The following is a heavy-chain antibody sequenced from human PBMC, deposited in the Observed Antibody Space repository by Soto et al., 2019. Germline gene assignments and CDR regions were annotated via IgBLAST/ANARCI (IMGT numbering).Heavy chain of an antibody. V-gene: IGHV3-13*01. Sequence: EVQLVESGGGLVQPGGSLRLSCAASGFTFSNYDMHWVRQVTGKGLEWVSGITTAGDTYYPGSVKGRFTISREKAKNSLYLQMNSLSVGDTALYYCARELHGGSYGMDVWGQGTTVTVSS. J-gene: IGHJ6*02. CDR3: ARELHGGSYGMDV. CDR2: ITTAGDT. CDR1: GFTFSNYD.